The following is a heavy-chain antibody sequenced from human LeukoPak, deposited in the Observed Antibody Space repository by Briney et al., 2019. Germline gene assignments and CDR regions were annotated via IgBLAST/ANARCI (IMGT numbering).Heavy chain of an antibody. CDR1: GYSFNDKY. Sequence: ASVKVSCKASGYSFNDKYLHWVRQAPGQGLEWMGSINPNSGGTNYAQKFQGRVTMTRDTSISTAYMELSRLRSDDTAVYYCARDRGMAAAGDNDLDYWGQGTLVTVSS. CDR2: INPNSGGT. D-gene: IGHD6-13*01. V-gene: IGHV1-2*02. J-gene: IGHJ4*02. CDR3: ARDRGMAAAGDNDLDY.